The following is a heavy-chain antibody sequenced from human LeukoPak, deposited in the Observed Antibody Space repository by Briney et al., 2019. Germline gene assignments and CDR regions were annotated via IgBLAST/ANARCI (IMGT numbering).Heavy chain of an antibody. D-gene: IGHD4-11*01. CDR1: GFTFSSYA. CDR2: ISGSGGST. V-gene: IGHV3-23*01. Sequence: GGSLRLSCAASGFTFSSYAMSWVRQAPGKGLEWVSAISGSGGSTYYADSVKGRFTISRDNAENSLYLQTNSLSAEDTAVYYCARARVMGGGENFDFWGQGTLVTVSS. CDR3: ARARVMGGGENFDF. J-gene: IGHJ4*02.